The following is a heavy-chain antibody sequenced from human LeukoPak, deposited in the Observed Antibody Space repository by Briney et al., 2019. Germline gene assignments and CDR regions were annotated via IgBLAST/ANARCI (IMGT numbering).Heavy chain of an antibody. CDR1: GDPISGYSNYK. CDR2: IFDNGNT. CDR3: ARGAYYYDSRD. V-gene: IGHV4-61*01. Sequence: SETLSLTCTVSGDPISGYSNYKWSWIRQPPGKGLEWIGYIFDNGNTNYNPSLKSRVTISIDTSKNQLSLRLTSVTAADTAVYYCARGAYYYDSRDLGQGTLVTVSS. J-gene: IGHJ4*02. D-gene: IGHD3-22*01.